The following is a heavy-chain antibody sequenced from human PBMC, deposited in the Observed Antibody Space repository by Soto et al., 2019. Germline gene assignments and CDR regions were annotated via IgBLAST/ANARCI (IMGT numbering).Heavy chain of an antibody. J-gene: IGHJ5*02. V-gene: IGHV3-9*01. D-gene: IGHD3-16*02. CDR1: GFTFDDYA. Sequence: PGGSLRLSCAASGFTFDDYAMHWVRQVPGKGLEWVSGINWNSGSIGYGDSVKGRFAISRDNAKNSLHLQMNSLSAEDTAVYYCAKDAMITFGGVIGIWFDPWGQGTLVTVSS. CDR2: INWNSGSI. CDR3: AKDAMITFGGVIGIWFDP.